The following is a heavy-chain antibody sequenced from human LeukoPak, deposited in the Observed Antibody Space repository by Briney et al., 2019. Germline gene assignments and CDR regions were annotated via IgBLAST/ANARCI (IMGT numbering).Heavy chain of an antibody. Sequence: HPGGSLRLSCAAAGFTLSGYWMHWVRQAPGQGLVWVSRISSDGSITNYAASVKGRFTISRDNAKNSLYLQMNSLRPEDTALYYCAKDRRIAAAGKYGMDVWGQGTSVTVSS. V-gene: IGHV3-74*01. J-gene: IGHJ6*02. CDR2: ISSDGSIT. CDR3: AKDRRIAAAGKYGMDV. CDR1: GFTLSGYW. D-gene: IGHD6-13*01.